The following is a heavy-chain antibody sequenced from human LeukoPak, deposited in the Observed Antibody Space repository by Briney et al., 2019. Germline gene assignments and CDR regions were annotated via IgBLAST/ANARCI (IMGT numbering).Heavy chain of an antibody. CDR1: GFTFSSYA. CDR2: ISGSGGST. V-gene: IGHV3-23*01. Sequence: GGSLRLSCAASGFTFSSYAMSWVRQAPGKGLEWVSAISGSGGSTYYADSVKGRFIISRDNSKNTLYLQMNSLRAEDTAVYYCAKGFFRARFGEIFDDWGQGTLVTVSS. J-gene: IGHJ4*02. D-gene: IGHD3-10*01. CDR3: AKGFFRARFGEIFDD.